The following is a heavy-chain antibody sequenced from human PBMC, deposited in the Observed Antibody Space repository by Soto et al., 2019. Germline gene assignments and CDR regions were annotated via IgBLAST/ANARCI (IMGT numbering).Heavy chain of an antibody. CDR3: ATQHIVVVPAAGGYYYYMDV. Sequence: PSETQSLTSTVSGGYIRSSSYYWGWIRQPPGKGLEWIGSIYYSGSTYYNPSLKSRVTISVDTSKNQFSLKLSSVTAADTAVYYCATQHIVVVPAAGGYYYYMDVWGKGTTVTVSS. CDR2: IYYSGST. V-gene: IGHV4-39*01. CDR1: GGYIRSSSYY. D-gene: IGHD2-2*01. J-gene: IGHJ6*03.